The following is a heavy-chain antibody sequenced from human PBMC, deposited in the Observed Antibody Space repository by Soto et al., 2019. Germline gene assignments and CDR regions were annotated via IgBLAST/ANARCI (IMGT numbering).Heavy chain of an antibody. CDR2: ISAYTGNT. V-gene: IGHV1-18*01. Sequence: QVQLVQSGAEVKKPGASVKVSCKASGYTFTTYGISWVRQAPGQGLEWMGWISAYTGNTNYAQKLQGRVTMTTDIPSSTADKELRSLRSDDTAVYYCALNYDGSGSYCEPLDYWGQGTLVTVSS. J-gene: IGHJ4*02. CDR3: ALNYDGSGSYCEPLDY. D-gene: IGHD3-10*01. CDR1: GYTFTTYG.